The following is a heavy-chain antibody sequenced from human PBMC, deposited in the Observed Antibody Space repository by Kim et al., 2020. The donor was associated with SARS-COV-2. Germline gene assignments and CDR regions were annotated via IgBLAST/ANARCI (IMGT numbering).Heavy chain of an antibody. Sequence: GGSLRLSCAASGFNFSSFTMNWIRQAPGKGLEWVSTVTSSGFGKYYADSVKGRFIISRDNSKNTLYMQLNSLRGEYTAIYYCAKDQGGYYPYYFDYWGQGILVTVSS. CDR3: AKDQGGYYPYYFDY. J-gene: IGHJ4*02. CDR2: VTSSGFGK. V-gene: IGHV3-23*01. D-gene: IGHD3-22*01. CDR1: GFNFSSFT.